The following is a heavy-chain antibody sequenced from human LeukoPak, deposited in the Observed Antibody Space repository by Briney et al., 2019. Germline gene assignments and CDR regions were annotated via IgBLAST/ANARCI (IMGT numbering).Heavy chain of an antibody. CDR2: INHSGST. CDR1: GGSFSGYY. CDR3: ARGGRYYDILTGTRDYFDY. J-gene: IGHJ4*02. Sequence: SETLSLTCAVYGGSFSGYYWSWIRQPPGKGLERIGEINHSGSTNYNPSLKSRVTISVDTSKNQFSLKLSSVTAADTAVYYCARGGRYYDILTGTRDYFDYWGQGTLVTVSS. V-gene: IGHV4-34*01. D-gene: IGHD3-9*01.